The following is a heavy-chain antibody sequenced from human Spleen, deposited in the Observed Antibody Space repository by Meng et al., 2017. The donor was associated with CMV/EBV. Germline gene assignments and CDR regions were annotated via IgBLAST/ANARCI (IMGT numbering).Heavy chain of an antibody. CDR1: GFTFSIHA. J-gene: IGHJ4*02. V-gene: IGHV3-23*01. CDR3: AKMVPSGSHNPEGY. D-gene: IGHD1-26*01. CDR2: ISGSGGST. Sequence: GESLKISCAASGFTFSIHAMSWVRQAPGKGLEWVSAISGSGGSTYYADSVKGRFTISRDNSKNTLYLQMNSLRSEDTAVYYCAKMVPSGSHNPEGYWGQGTLVTVSS.